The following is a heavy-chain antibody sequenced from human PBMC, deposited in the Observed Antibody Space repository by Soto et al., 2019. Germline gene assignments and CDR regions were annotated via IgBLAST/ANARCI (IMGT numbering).Heavy chain of an antibody. Sequence: SETLSLTCTVSSDSISNYYCSWFRQPPGKGLEWIGYMHYNGYTSYNPSLRSRVTISVDTSKNQFSLKLTSVTVADTAIYYCARDKDRLQLGGNYYYIMDVWGQGTTVTVSS. V-gene: IGHV4-59*12. D-gene: IGHD1-1*01. CDR2: MHYNGYT. CDR1: SDSISNYY. J-gene: IGHJ6*02. CDR3: ARDKDRLQLGGNYYYIMDV.